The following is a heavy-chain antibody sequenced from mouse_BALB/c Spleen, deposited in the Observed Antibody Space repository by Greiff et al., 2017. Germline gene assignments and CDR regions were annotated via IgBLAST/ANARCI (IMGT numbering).Heavy chain of an antibody. D-gene: IGHD1-1*01. V-gene: IGHV1-4*01. CDR2: INPSSGYT. Sequence: QVQLQQSGAELAKPGASVKMSCKASGYTFTSYTMHWVKQRPGQGLEWIGYINPSSGYTNYNQKFKDKATLTADKSSSTAYMQLSSLTSEDSAVYYCARGYGSDYAMDYWGQGTSVTVSS. J-gene: IGHJ4*01. CDR3: ARGYGSDYAMDY. CDR1: GYTFTSYT.